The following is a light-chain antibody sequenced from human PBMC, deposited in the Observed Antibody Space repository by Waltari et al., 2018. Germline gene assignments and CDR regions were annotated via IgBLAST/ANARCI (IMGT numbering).Light chain of an antibody. CDR2: TNF. J-gene: IGLJ2*01. CDR3: QSYDSSLSAVV. Sequence: QSVLTQSTSVSGAPGQRVTIPCTGSSSNIGADYEVNCYQVLPGAAPKLLIYTNFNRPSGVPDRFSGTRSGTSASLAITGLRPEDEGDYYCQSYDSSLSAVVFGGGTKVTVL. V-gene: IGLV1-40*01. CDR1: SSNIGADYE.